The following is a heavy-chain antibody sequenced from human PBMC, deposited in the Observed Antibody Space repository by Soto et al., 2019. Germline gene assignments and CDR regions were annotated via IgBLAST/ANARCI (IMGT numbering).Heavy chain of an antibody. Sequence: SETLSLTCTVSGDSISASSWSWVRQPPGKGLEWIGNIHYNGNTKYNPSLKSRVTMSVDTSKNQFSLKLISVTAADTAVYYCARGFGHHDILTGYYESNWFDPWGQGTLVTVSS. CDR1: GDSISASS. CDR2: IHYNGNT. D-gene: IGHD3-9*01. V-gene: IGHV4-59*01. J-gene: IGHJ5*02. CDR3: ARGFGHHDILTGYYESNWFDP.